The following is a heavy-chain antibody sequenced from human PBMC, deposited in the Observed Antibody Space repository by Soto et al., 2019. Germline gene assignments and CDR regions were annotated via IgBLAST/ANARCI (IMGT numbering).Heavy chain of an antibody. Sequence: SETLCLTWTVSGGSISNDCWTWIRQPPGKGLEWIGYIYYTGITSYNSSFKSRVTISLDTPKNLFSLRLSSVTAADTAVYYCARIGGTNLDYWRQGTPVTVSS. V-gene: IGHV4-59*08. J-gene: IGHJ4*02. CDR2: IYYTGIT. D-gene: IGHD3-16*01. CDR3: ARIGGTNLDY. CDR1: GGSISNDC.